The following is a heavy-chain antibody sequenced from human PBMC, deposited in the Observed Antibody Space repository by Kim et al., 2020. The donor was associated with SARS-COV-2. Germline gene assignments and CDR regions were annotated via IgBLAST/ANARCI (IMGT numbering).Heavy chain of an antibody. D-gene: IGHD3-22*01. J-gene: IGHJ3*02. CDR3: ASGGLDYYDRGWAFDI. V-gene: IGHV3-53*01. CDR1: GFTVSSNY. CDR2: IYSGGST. Sequence: GGSLRLSCAASGFTVSSNYMSWVRQAPGKGLEWVSVIYSGGSTYYADSVKGRFTISRDNSKNTLYLQMNSLRAEDTAVYYCASGGLDYYDRGWAFDIWGQGTMVTVSS.